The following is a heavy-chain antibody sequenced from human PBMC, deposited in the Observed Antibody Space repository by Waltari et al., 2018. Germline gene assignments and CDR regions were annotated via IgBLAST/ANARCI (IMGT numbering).Heavy chain of an antibody. CDR3: ARGDGSSGMDV. J-gene: IGHJ6*02. V-gene: IGHV3-21*01. CDR1: GFTFSSYS. CDR2: ISSSSSYI. D-gene: IGHD6-13*01. Sequence: EVQLVESGGGLVKPGGSLRLSCAASGFTFSSYSMNWVRQAPGKGLEWVSSISSSSSYIYYAESVKCRFTISRDNAKNSLYLQMNSLRAEDTAVYYCARGDGSSGMDVWGQGTTVTVSS.